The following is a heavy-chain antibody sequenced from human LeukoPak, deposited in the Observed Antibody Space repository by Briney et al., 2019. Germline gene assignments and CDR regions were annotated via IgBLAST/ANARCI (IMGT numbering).Heavy chain of an antibody. Sequence: PGGSLRLSCAASGFTFSSYAMSWVRQAPGKGLEWVSAISGSGGNTYYADSVKGRFTISRDNSKNTLYLQMNSLRAEDTAVYYCAKGPFMVRGVKFDYWGQGTLVTVSS. D-gene: IGHD3-10*01. V-gene: IGHV3-23*01. CDR2: ISGSGGNT. CDR3: AKGPFMVRGVKFDY. J-gene: IGHJ4*02. CDR1: GFTFSSYA.